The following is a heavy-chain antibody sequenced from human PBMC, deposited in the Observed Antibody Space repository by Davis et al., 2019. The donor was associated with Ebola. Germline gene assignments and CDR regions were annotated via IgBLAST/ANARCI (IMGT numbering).Heavy chain of an antibody. CDR3: ARSSYQPDW. V-gene: IGHV3-74*01. Sequence: GESLKISCAASGFTFSSYWMHWVRQTPGKGLVWVSRINTDGSFTDYADSVKGRFTISRDNARNTVSLQMNSLRAEDTALYYCARSSYQPDWWGQGPWSPSPQ. D-gene: IGHD2-2*01. CDR2: INTDGSFT. CDR1: GFTFSSYW. J-gene: IGHJ1*01.